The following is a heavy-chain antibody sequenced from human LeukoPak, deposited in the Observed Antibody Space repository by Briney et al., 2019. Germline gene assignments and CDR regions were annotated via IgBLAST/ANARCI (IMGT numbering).Heavy chain of an antibody. CDR2: IYTSGST. CDR1: GGSISSGSYY. J-gene: IGHJ6*03. CDR3: ARDKGYDILTGYPYYYYYMDV. Sequence: PSQTLSLTCTVSGGSISSGSYYWSWIRQPAGKGLEWIGRIYTSGSTNYNPSLKSRVTISVDTSKNQFSLKLSSVTAADTAVYYCARDKGYDILTGYPYYYYYMDVWGKGPRSPSP. D-gene: IGHD3-9*01. V-gene: IGHV4-61*02.